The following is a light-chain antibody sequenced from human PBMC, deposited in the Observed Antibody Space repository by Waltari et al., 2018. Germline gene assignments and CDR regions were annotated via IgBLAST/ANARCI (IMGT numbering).Light chain of an antibody. J-gene: IGKJ4*01. CDR1: QDLDNW. CDR2: GAS. Sequence: DILMTQSPSTLSASVGDRVTITCRASQDLDNWLAWYQQKPGKAPNLLIYGASVLESGVPSRFSGSGSGTDFTLTISSLQPEDFATYYCQQLHSYPRAFGGGTKVESK. CDR3: QQLHSYPRA. V-gene: IGKV1D-16*01.